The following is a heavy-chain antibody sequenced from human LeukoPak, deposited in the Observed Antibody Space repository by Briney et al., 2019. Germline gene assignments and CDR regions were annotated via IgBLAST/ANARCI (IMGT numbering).Heavy chain of an antibody. CDR2: ISGSGGRT. J-gene: IGHJ4*02. Sequence: PGGSLRLSCAASGFTVSSNYMSWVRQAPGKGLEWVSGISGSGGRTYYADSVKGRFTLSRDNSKNTLYLQMNSLRAEDTAVYYCARDPGVVVTVFDYWGQGTLVTVSS. CDR1: GFTVSSNY. D-gene: IGHD2-21*02. V-gene: IGHV3-23*01. CDR3: ARDPGVVVTVFDY.